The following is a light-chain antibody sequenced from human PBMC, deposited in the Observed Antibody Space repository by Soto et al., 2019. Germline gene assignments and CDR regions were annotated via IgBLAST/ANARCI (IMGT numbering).Light chain of an antibody. Sequence: EILLTQSPGTLSVSPGERATFSCRASQSVSSNYLAWYQQKPGQAPRLLIYGAFKRATGIPDRFSGSGSGTDFTLTISRMEPEDFAVYCCQQYGSSPRTFGQGTKVDIK. CDR2: GAF. J-gene: IGKJ1*01. V-gene: IGKV3-20*01. CDR1: QSVSSNY. CDR3: QQYGSSPRT.